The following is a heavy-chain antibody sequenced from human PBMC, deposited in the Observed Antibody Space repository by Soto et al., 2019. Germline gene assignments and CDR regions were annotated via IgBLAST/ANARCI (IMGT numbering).Heavy chain of an antibody. CDR1: GFTFSTYW. J-gene: IGHJ6*02. CDR2: INPDGSTT. CDR3: ERGLSNAYGVDV. D-gene: IGHD5-12*01. Sequence: VSLRLSCVASGFTFSTYWMHWVRQGPGKGLVWVSLINPDGSTTSYADSVKGRFTISRDNAKNTVSLQMNSLRAEDTGVYYCERGLSNAYGVDVWGQGTTLTVSS. V-gene: IGHV3-74*01.